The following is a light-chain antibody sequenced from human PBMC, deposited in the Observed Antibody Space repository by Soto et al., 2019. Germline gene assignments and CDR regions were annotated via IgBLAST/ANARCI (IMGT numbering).Light chain of an antibody. CDR1: QSISSW. Sequence: DIQMTQSPSTLSASVGDRVTFTCRASQSISSWLAWYQQKPGKAPKLLINKASTLESGVPSRFSGSGSGTEFTLTISSLQPDDFATYYCQQYHSYSTFGQGTKVEI. CDR3: QQYHSYST. J-gene: IGKJ1*01. V-gene: IGKV1-5*03. CDR2: KAS.